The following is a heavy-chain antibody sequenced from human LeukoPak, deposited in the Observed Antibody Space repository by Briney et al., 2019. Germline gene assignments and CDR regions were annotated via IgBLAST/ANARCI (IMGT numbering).Heavy chain of an antibody. D-gene: IGHD3-3*01. J-gene: IGHJ4*02. V-gene: IGHV3-23*01. CDR1: GFTFSSYA. CDR3: AKRTTIFGTHLDY. CDR2: ISGSGGST. Sequence: GGSLRLSCAASGFTFSSYAMSWVRQAPGKGLEWVSAISGSGGSTYYADSVKGRFTISRDNSKNTLYLQMNSLRAEDTAVYYRAKRTTIFGTHLDYWGQGTLVTVSS.